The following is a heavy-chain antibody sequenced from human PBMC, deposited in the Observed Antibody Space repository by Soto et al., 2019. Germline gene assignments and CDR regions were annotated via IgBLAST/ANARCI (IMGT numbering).Heavy chain of an antibody. V-gene: IGHV4-34*01. D-gene: IGHD2-2*01. J-gene: IGHJ5*02. Sequence: SETLSLTCAVYGGSFSGYYWSWIRQPPGKGLEWIGEINHSGSTNYNPSLKSRVTISVDTSKNQFSLKLSSVTAADTAVYYCARDKGYCSSTSCYGWFDPWGQGTLVTVSS. CDR1: GGSFSGYY. CDR2: INHSGST. CDR3: ARDKGYCSSTSCYGWFDP.